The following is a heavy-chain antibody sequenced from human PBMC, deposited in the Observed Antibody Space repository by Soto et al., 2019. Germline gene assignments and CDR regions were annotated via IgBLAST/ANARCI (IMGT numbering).Heavy chain of an antibody. V-gene: IGHV4-59*01. Sequence: SETLSLTCTVSGGSISSYYWSWIRQPPGKGLEWIGYIYCSGSTNYNPSLKSRVTISVDTSKNQFSLKLSSVTAADTAVYYGARAGGWGSLNNWFDPWVQGTL. CDR3: ARAGGWGSLNNWFDP. J-gene: IGHJ5*02. CDR2: IYCSGST. CDR1: GGSISSYY. D-gene: IGHD1-26*01.